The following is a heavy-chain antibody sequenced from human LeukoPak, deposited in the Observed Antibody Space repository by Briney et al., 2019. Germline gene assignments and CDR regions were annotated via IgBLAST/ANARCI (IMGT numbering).Heavy chain of an antibody. V-gene: IGHV4-34*01. CDR1: GGSFSGYY. CDR2: INHSGST. J-gene: IGHJ5*02. CDR3: ARGFPTGIVVVPAATLNWFDP. Sequence: SETLSLTCAVYGGSFSGYYWSWIRQPPGKGREWIGEINHSGSTNDNPSLNSRVTISVDTSKNHFARKLSSVCAADTTLYYCARGFPTGIVVVPAATLNWFDPWGQGPLVTVPS. D-gene: IGHD2-2*01.